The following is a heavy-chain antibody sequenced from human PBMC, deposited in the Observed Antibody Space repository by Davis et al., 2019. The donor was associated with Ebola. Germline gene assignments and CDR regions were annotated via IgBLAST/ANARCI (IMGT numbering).Heavy chain of an antibody. Sequence: GESLKISCQASGYSFTNYWIGWVRQLPGKGLEWMGIIYPGDSDTRYSPSFEGQVTISADRSISTAYLQWSSLKASDTAMYFCATALDVNGFDYWGQGTLVTVSS. D-gene: IGHD1-1*01. CDR3: ATALDVNGFDY. J-gene: IGHJ4*02. CDR2: IYPGDSDT. CDR1: GYSFTNYW. V-gene: IGHV5-51*01.